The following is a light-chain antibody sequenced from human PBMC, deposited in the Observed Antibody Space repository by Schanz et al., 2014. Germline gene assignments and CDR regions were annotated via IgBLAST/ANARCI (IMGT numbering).Light chain of an antibody. CDR2: DAS. V-gene: IGKV3-11*01. CDR3: QQFGSSPWT. Sequence: EIVLTQSPATLSLSPGERATLSCRASQSVSSYLAWYQQKPGQSPRLLIYDASNRATGIPARFSGSGSGTDFTLTISRLEPEDFAVYYCQQFGSSPWTFGQGTKVEIQ. J-gene: IGKJ1*01. CDR1: QSVSSY.